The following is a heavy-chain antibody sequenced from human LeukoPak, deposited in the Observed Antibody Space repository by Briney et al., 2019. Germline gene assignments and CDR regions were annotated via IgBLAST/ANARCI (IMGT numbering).Heavy chain of an antibody. V-gene: IGHV3-43D*03. CDR3: AKDGRAGRTYHYYYMDV. Sequence: GGSLRLSCTASGFTFDDYAMYWVRQAPGKGLEWVSLISWDGDHFYYADSVKGRFTISRDNSKASLYLQMNSLRTEDTALYYCAKDGRAGRTYHYYYMDVWGKGTTVTVSS. CDR2: ISWDGDHF. J-gene: IGHJ6*03. D-gene: IGHD2-2*01. CDR1: GFTFDDYA.